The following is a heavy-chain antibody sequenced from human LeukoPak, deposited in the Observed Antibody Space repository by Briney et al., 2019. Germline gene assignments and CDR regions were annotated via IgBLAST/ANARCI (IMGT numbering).Heavy chain of an antibody. CDR3: ARFTIFGVGRGAFDI. CDR1: GGSISSSSYY. CDR2: IYYSGST. D-gene: IGHD3-3*01. V-gene: IGHV4-39*01. Sequence: PSETLSLTCTVSGGSISSSSYYWGWIRQPPGKGLEWIGSIYYSGSTYYNPSLKSRVTISVDTSKNQFSLKLSSVTAADTAVYYCARFTIFGVGRGAFDIWGQGTMVTVSS. J-gene: IGHJ3*02.